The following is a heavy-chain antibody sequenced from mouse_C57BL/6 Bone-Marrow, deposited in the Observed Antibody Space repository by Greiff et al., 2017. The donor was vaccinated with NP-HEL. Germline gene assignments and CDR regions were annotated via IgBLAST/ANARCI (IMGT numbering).Heavy chain of an antibody. CDR3: ARSRWDDDGSYFDY. CDR2: IYIGNGYT. V-gene: IGHV1-58*01. D-gene: IGHD2-4*01. CDR1: GYTFTSYG. J-gene: IGHJ2*01. Sequence: EVQLQQSGAELVRPGSSVKMSCKTSGYTFTSYGINWVKQRPGQGLEWIGYIYIGNGYTEYNEQYKGKATLTSDTSTRTAYMKISSLTSEDSAIYFCARSRWDDDGSYFDYWGQGTALTVSA.